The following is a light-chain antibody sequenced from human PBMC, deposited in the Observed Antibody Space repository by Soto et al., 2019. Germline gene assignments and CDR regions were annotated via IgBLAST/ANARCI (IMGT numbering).Light chain of an antibody. J-gene: IGKJ1*01. CDR3: QQYGSSGT. Sequence: EIVLTPSPGTLSLSPVERATLFCRASQSIANYVAWYQQKPGQAPRLLIYGASNRATGIPDRFSGSGSGTDFTLTISRLEPEDFAVYYCQQYGSSGTFGQGTKVDIK. CDR1: QSIANY. CDR2: GAS. V-gene: IGKV3-20*01.